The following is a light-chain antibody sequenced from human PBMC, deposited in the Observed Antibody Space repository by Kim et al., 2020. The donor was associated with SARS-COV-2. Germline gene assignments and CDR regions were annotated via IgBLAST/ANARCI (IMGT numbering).Light chain of an antibody. CDR3: MIWHSSAWV. Sequence: LTCTLRSGINVGTYSMCWYQQKPGSPPQYLLRYKTDSDKQQGSGVPSRFSGSKDASANAGILLISGLQSEDEADYYCMIWHSSAWVFGGGTQLTVL. J-gene: IGLJ3*02. CDR1: SGINVGTYS. V-gene: IGLV5-45*02. CDR2: YKTDSDK.